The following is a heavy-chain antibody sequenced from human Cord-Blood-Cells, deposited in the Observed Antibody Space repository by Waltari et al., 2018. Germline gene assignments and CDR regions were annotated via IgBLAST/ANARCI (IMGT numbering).Heavy chain of an antibody. CDR3: ARMGDYAFDI. CDR2: IYYSGLT. V-gene: IGHV4-39*01. D-gene: IGHD3-16*01. Sequence: QLQLQESGPGLVKPSETLSLTCTVSGGSISSSSYYWGWIRQPPGKGLEWIGSIYYSGLTYSNPSLKSRVTISVDTSKTQFSLKLSSVTAADTAVYYCARMGDYAFDIWGQGTMVTVSS. CDR1: GGSISSSSYY. J-gene: IGHJ3*02.